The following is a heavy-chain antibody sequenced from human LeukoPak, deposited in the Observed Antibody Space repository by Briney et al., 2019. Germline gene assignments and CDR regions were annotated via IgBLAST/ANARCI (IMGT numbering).Heavy chain of an antibody. V-gene: IGHV5-51*01. CDR3: ALIAVAGAENNWFDP. CDR1: GYSFTSYW. CDR2: IYPGDSDT. Sequence: GESLKISCKGSGYSFTSYWIGWVRQLPGKGLEWMGIIYPGDSDTRYSPSFQGQVTISADKSISTAYLQWSSLKASDTAMYYCALIAVAGAENNWFDPWGQGTLVTVSS. D-gene: IGHD6-19*01. J-gene: IGHJ5*02.